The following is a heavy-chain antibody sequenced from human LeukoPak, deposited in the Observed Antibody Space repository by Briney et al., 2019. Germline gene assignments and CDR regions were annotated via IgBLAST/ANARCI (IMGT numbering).Heavy chain of an antibody. CDR3: ARELSQIVWGGLDY. CDR2: IQNDASTE. V-gene: IGHV3-33*05. CDR1: GFIFSHYG. Sequence: PGGSLRLSCAASGFIFSHYGMHWVRQAPGKGLEWVAVIQNDASTENFADSVKGRFTISRDNSKNTVFLQMNSLRVEDTAVYYCARELSQIVWGGLDYGGQGTLVSLSS. D-gene: IGHD2-21*01. J-gene: IGHJ4*02.